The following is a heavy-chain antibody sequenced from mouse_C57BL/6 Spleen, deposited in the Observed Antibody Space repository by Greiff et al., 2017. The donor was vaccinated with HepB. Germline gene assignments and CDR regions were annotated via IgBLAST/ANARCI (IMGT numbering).Heavy chain of an antibody. CDR3: ARGDGSSEGFAY. V-gene: IGHV1-50*01. J-gene: IGHJ3*01. Sequence: QVQLQQPGAELVKPGASVKLSCKASGYTFTSYWMQWVKQRPGQGLEWIGEIDPSDSYTNYNQKFKGKATLTVETSSSTAYMQLSSLTSEDSAVYYCARGDGSSEGFAYWGQGTLVTVSA. CDR2: IDPSDSYT. D-gene: IGHD1-1*01. CDR1: GYTFTSYW.